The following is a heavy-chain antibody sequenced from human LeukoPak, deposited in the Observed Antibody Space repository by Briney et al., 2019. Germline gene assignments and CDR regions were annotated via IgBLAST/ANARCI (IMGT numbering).Heavy chain of an antibody. V-gene: IGHV3-48*01. Sequence: GGSLRLSCGASGITFSSYSMNWVRQAPGKGLEWVSYISSSGSTKYYADSVKGRFTISRDNARDSLYLQMNSLRAEDTAVYFCARGGLSIMGYWGQGTLVTVSS. CDR1: GITFSSYS. CDR3: ARGGLSIMGY. J-gene: IGHJ4*02. D-gene: IGHD2/OR15-2a*01. CDR2: ISSSGSTK.